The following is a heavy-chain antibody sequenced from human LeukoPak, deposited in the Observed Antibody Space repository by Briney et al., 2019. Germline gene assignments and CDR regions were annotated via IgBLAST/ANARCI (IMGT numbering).Heavy chain of an antibody. Sequence: SETLSLTCTVSGGSISSYYWSWIRQPPGKGLEWIGYIYYSGSTNYNPSLKSRVTISVDTSKNQFSLKLSSVTAADTAVYYCARGVKGNYDAFDIWGQGTMVTVSS. CDR3: ARGVKGNYDAFDI. CDR2: IYYSGST. D-gene: IGHD1-7*01. CDR1: GGSISSYY. J-gene: IGHJ3*02. V-gene: IGHV4-59*01.